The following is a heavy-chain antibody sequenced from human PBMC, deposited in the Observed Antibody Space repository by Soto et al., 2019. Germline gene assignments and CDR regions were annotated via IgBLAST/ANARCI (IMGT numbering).Heavy chain of an antibody. CDR3: AREVAAPYYGMDV. CDR2: ISSSSSYT. CDR1: GFTFSDYY. J-gene: IGHJ6*02. V-gene: IGHV3-11*06. D-gene: IGHD6-13*01. Sequence: QVQLVESGGGLVKPGGSLRLSCAASGFTFSDYYMSWIRQAPGKGLEWVSYISSSSSYTNYADSVKGRFTISRDNAKNSLYLQMNSLRAEDTAVYYCAREVAAPYYGMDVWGQGTTVTVSS.